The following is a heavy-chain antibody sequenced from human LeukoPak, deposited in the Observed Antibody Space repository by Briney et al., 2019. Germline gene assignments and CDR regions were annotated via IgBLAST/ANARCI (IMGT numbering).Heavy chain of an antibody. J-gene: IGHJ3*01. CDR3: TTEDF. D-gene: IGHD3/OR15-3a*01. CDR1: GFTFSTAW. CDR2: LKTKADGGTT. Sequence: GGSLRLSCAGSGFTFSTAWMIWVRQAPGKGLEWVGRLKTKADGGTTDNAAPVKGRFTITRDDSKNTVHLQMNSLKTEDTAVYYCTTEDFWGQGTLVTVSS. V-gene: IGHV3-15*01.